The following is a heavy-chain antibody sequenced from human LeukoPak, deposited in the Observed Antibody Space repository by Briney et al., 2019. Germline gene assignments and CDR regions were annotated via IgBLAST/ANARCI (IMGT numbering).Heavy chain of an antibody. J-gene: IGHJ4*02. D-gene: IGHD5-18*01. V-gene: IGHV3-53*01. CDR3: AREHSDPTAMATGYFDY. Sequence: PGGSLRLSCAASGFTVSSNYMSWVRQAPGKGLEWVSVIYSGGSTYYADSVKGRFTISRDNSKNTLYLQMNSLRAEDTAVYYCAREHSDPTAMATGYFDYWGQGTLVTVSS. CDR2: IYSGGST. CDR1: GFTVSSNY.